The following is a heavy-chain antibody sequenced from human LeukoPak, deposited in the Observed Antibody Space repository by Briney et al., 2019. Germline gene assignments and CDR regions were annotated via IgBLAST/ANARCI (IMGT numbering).Heavy chain of an antibody. Sequence: SETLSLTCTVSGGSISSSSYYWGWVRQPPGKGLEWIGNIYYSGSTYYNPSLKSRVTISVDTSKNQFSLSLSSVTAADTAIYYCARHRGSGSSSIPFDYWGQGTLVTVSS. V-gene: IGHV4-39*01. J-gene: IGHJ4*02. CDR1: GGSISSSSYY. D-gene: IGHD3-10*01. CDR3: ARHRGSGSSSIPFDY. CDR2: IYYSGST.